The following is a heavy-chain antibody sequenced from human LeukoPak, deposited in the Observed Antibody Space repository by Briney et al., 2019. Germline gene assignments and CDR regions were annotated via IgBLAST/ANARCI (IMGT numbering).Heavy chain of an antibody. V-gene: IGHV4-39*01. CDR1: GGSISSSSYY. Sequence: ASETLSLTCTVSGGSISSSSYYWGWIRQPPGKGLEWIGSIYYSGNTYYNPSLKSRVNISVDTSKNQVSLKLSSVTAADTAVYYCATTGPANSSSWYEPHYWGQGTLVTISS. D-gene: IGHD6-13*01. CDR2: IYYSGNT. J-gene: IGHJ4*02. CDR3: ATTGPANSSSWYEPHY.